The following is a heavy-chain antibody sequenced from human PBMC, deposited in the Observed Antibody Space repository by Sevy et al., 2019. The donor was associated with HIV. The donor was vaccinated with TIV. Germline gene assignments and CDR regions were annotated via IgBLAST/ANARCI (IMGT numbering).Heavy chain of an antibody. J-gene: IGHJ3*02. CDR2: ISYDGSNE. D-gene: IGHD3-10*01. Sequence: GGSLRLSCAASGFTFSSYAMHWVRQAPGKGLEWVTVISYDGSNEYYADSVKGRFTISRDNSNNTLYLLMNSLRVEDTGVYYCASLRYYYGSGTDYSDSFDIWGQGTMVTVSS. CDR3: ASLRYYYGSGTDYSDSFDI. V-gene: IGHV3-30-3*01. CDR1: GFTFSSYA.